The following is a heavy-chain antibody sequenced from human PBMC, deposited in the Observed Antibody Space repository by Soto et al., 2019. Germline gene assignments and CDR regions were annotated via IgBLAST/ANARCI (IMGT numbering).Heavy chain of an antibody. Sequence: ASVKVSCKVSGYTLTELSMHWVRQAPGKGLEWMGGFDPEDGDTIYAQNIQGRVTMTEDTSTDTAYMELSSLRFEDTAVYYCVTGGYGGNFDYWGQGTLVTVSS. V-gene: IGHV1-24*01. CDR3: VTGGYGGNFDY. J-gene: IGHJ4*02. CDR2: FDPEDGDT. D-gene: IGHD5-12*01. CDR1: GYTLTELS.